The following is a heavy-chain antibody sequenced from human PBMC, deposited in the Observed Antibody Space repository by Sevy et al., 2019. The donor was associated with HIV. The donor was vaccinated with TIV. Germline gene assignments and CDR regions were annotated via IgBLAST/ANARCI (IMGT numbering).Heavy chain of an antibody. Sequence: ASVKVSCKASGYTFTSYDINWVRQATGQGLEWMGWMNPNSGNTGYPQKFQGRVTMTRNTSISTAYMELSSLRSEDTAVYYCARGQSPKNYDFWSGYNWNPYYYYGMDVWGQGTTVTVSS. CDR2: MNPNSGNT. V-gene: IGHV1-8*01. CDR1: GYTFTSYD. D-gene: IGHD3-3*01. CDR3: ARGQSPKNYDFWSGYNWNPYYYYGMDV. J-gene: IGHJ6*02.